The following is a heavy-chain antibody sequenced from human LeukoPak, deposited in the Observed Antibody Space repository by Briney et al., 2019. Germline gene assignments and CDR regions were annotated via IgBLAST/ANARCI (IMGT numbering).Heavy chain of an antibody. CDR2: IWYDGSNK. CDR1: GFTFSSYG. D-gene: IGHD2-15*01. J-gene: IGHJ4*02. CDR3: ARALYCSGGSCYSGGMVY. V-gene: IGHV3-33*01. Sequence: AGGSLRLSCAASGFTFSSYGMHWVRQAPGKGLEWVAVIWYDGSNKYYADSVKGRFTIYRDNSKNTLYLQMNSLRAEDTAVYYCARALYCSGGSCYSGGMVYWGQGTLVTVSS.